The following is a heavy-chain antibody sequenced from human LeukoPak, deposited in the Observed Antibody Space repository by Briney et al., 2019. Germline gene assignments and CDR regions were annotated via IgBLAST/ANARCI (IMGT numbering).Heavy chain of an antibody. CDR3: VRGYSFGPYGMDV. CDR1: GFTFITYA. V-gene: IGHV3-64D*09. J-gene: IGHJ6*02. D-gene: IGHD2-15*01. CDR2: TSSNGGST. Sequence: GGSLRLSCSASGFTFITYAMHWVRQAPGKGLEYVSATSSNGGSTYHADSVKGRFTISRDNSKNTLYLQMSSLRAEDTAVYFCVRGYSFGPYGMDVWGQGTTVTVSS.